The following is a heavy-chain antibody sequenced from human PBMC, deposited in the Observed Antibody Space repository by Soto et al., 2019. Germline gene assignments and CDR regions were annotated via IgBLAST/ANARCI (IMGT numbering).Heavy chain of an antibody. V-gene: IGHV4-61*02. CDR2: IYTSGST. D-gene: IGHD6-19*01. CDR1: GGSVRSGRYY. J-gene: IGHJ4*02. CDR3: ASGLHGYSSGWYLDY. Sequence: PSETLSLTCTVSGGSVRSGRYYWSWIRQPAGKGLEWIGRIYTSGSTNYNPSLKSRVTMSVDTSKNQFSLKLSSVTAADTAVYYCASGLHGYSSGWYLDYCGQATLVTVSS.